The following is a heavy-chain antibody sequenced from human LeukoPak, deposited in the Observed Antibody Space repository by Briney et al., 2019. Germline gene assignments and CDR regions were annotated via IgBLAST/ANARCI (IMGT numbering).Heavy chain of an antibody. CDR1: GGSISSSSYY. CDR2: IYYSGST. J-gene: IGHJ5*02. Sequence: PSETLSLTCTVSGGSISSSSYYWSWIRQPPGKGLEWIGYIYYSGSTNYNPSLKSRVTISVDTSKNQFSLKLSSVTAADTAVYYCARHFPSGYSSSWYNWFDPWGQGTLVTVSS. V-gene: IGHV4-61*05. CDR3: ARHFPSGYSSSWYNWFDP. D-gene: IGHD6-13*01.